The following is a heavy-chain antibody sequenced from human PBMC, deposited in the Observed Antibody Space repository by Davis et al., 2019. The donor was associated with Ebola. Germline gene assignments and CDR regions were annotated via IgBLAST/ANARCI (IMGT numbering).Heavy chain of an antibody. CDR2: IKQDGSEK. Sequence: GESLKISCAASGFTFSSYWMSWVRQAPGKGLEWVANIKQDGSEKYYVDSVKGRFTISRDNAKNSLYLQMNSLSAEDTAVYYCAREATVVTLRLRDYYYGMDVWGQGTTVTVSS. J-gene: IGHJ6*02. D-gene: IGHD4-23*01. CDR3: AREATVVTLRLRDYYYGMDV. V-gene: IGHV3-7*01. CDR1: GFTFSSYW.